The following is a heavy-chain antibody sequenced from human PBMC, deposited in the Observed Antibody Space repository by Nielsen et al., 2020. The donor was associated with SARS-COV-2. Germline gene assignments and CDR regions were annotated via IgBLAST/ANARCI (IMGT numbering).Heavy chain of an antibody. Sequence: ASVKVSCKASGYTFTSYGISWVRQAPGQGLEWMGWISAYNGNTNYAQKLQGRVTMTTDTSTSTAYMELRSLRSDDTAVYYCARSSQKRWLQFPDFDYWGQGTLVTVSS. CDR3: ARSSQKRWLQFPDFDY. CDR2: ISAYNGNT. D-gene: IGHD5-24*01. J-gene: IGHJ4*02. CDR1: GYTFTSYG. V-gene: IGHV1-18*01.